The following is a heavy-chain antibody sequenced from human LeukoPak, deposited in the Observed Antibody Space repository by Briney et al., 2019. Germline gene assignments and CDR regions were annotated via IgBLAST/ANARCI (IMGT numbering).Heavy chain of an antibody. J-gene: IGHJ5*02. CDR1: GYTFTNYG. V-gene: IGHV1-18*01. Sequence: AASVKVSCKASGYTFTNYGISWVRQAPGQGLEWMGWISIYNGNTDYAQTLRGRVTMTTDTSTSTAYMELRSLRSDDTAVYYCARITYDFWSGYYMPDDHWGQGTLVTVSS. CDR2: ISIYNGNT. D-gene: IGHD3-3*01. CDR3: ARITYDFWSGYYMPDDH.